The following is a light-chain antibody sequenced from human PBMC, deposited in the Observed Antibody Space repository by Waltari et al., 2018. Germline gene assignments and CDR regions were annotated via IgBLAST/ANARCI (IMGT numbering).Light chain of an antibody. CDR2: GAS. CDR3: LQYLSSPHT. Sequence: IVLTPSPDTLSLSPGERATLSCRARQSVRSRLAWYQQKPGQAPRRLFYGASNRATGIPDRFSGSGSGTDFTLTISRLEPEDFVVYYCLQYLSSPHTFGQGTKLEIK. CDR1: QSVRSR. J-gene: IGKJ2*01. V-gene: IGKV3-20*01.